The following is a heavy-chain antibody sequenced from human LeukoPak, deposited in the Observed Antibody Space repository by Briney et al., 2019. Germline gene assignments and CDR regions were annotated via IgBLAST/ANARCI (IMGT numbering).Heavy chain of an antibody. V-gene: IGHV1-46*01. CDR3: ARSRYYYDSSGPEPPSDY. CDR1: GYTFTSYY. Sequence: ASVKVSCKASGYTFTSYYMHWVRQAPGQGLEWMGIINPSGGSTSYAQKFQGRVTMTRDMSTSTVYMELSSLRPEDTAVYYCARSRYYYDSSGPEPPSDYWGQGTLVTVSS. D-gene: IGHD3-22*01. CDR2: INPSGGST. J-gene: IGHJ4*02.